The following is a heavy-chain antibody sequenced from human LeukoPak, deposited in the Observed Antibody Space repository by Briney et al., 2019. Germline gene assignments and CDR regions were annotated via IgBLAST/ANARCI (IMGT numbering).Heavy chain of an antibody. V-gene: IGHV1-2*06. CDR2: INPNSGGT. J-gene: IGHJ4*02. D-gene: IGHD5-12*01. CDR3: ARAGGYSGYDYATDFDY. CDR1: GYTFTVYY. Sequence: ASVTVSCTASGYTFTVYYMHWVRQAPGQGLEWMGRINPNSGGTNYAQKFQGRVTMTRDTSISTAYMELSRLRSDDTAVYYCARAGGYSGYDYATDFDYWGQGTLVTVSS.